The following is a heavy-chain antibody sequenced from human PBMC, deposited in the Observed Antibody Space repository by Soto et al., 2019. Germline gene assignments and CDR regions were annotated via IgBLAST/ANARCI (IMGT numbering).Heavy chain of an antibody. CDR3: ARAVEYCSGGSCYSPYYYGMDV. D-gene: IGHD2-15*01. CDR1: GGTFSSYA. Sequence: QVQLVQSGAEVKKPGSSVKVSCKASGGTFSSYAISWVRQAPGQGLEWMGGIIPIFGTANYAQKFQGRVTIPADESTSTAYMELSSLRSEDTAVYYCARAVEYCSGGSCYSPYYYGMDVWGQGTTVTVSS. V-gene: IGHV1-69*12. J-gene: IGHJ6*02. CDR2: IIPIFGTA.